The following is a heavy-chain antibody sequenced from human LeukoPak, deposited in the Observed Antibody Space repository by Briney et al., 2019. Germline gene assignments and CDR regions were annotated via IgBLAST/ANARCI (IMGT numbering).Heavy chain of an antibody. D-gene: IGHD4-17*01. CDR3: AMEDSGARA. Sequence: GGSLRLSCAASGFTFIHPWMSWVRQAPGKGLEWVGRIKSKTHGGTADYAAPVKGRFTISRDDSKNTLYLQMNSLNSEDTAVYYCAMEDSGARAWGQGTLVTVSS. J-gene: IGHJ4*02. V-gene: IGHV3-15*01. CDR2: IKSKTHGGTA. CDR1: GFTFIHPW.